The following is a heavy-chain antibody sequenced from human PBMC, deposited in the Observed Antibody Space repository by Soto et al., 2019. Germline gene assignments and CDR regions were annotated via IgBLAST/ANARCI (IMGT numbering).Heavy chain of an antibody. J-gene: IGHJ5*02. V-gene: IGHV4-4*07. CDR1: GGSISSYR. CDR2: LNTYGNT. D-gene: IGHD1-7*01. CDR3: GRESGETWDYEAS. Sequence: SETLSLTCTVSGGSISSYRWSWIRQPAGKGLEWIGRLNTYGNTHYNPSLKSRVTVSVDTSRNQFFLTLRSVTAADSAVYHCGRESGETWDYEASWGQGTPVTAPQ.